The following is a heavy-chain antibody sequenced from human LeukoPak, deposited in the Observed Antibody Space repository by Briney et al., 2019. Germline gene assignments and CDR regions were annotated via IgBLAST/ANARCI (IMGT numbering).Heavy chain of an antibody. CDR2: IYRSGNT. Sequence: SETLSLTFAVSGYSISSGYYWGWIRQPPGKGLEWIGSIYRSGNTYYNPSLKSQVTISVDTSKNQFSLKLSSVTAADTAVYYCGRHDILGSRAWIDAFDIWGQGTMVTVSS. V-gene: IGHV4-38-2*01. J-gene: IGHJ3*02. CDR1: GYSISSGYY. CDR3: GRHDILGSRAWIDAFDI. D-gene: IGHD3-9*01.